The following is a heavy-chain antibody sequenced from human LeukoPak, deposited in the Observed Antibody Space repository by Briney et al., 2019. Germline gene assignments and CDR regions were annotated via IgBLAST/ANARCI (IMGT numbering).Heavy chain of an antibody. V-gene: IGHV4-59*11. CDR2: IYYTGNA. J-gene: IGHJ4*02. Sequence: KPSETLSLTCTVSGVSISNHYSSWIRQPPGKGLEWIGYIYYTGNANYNPSLKSRVTISVDTSKKQFSLRVSSVTAADTAVYYCARALMATIEYWGQGTLVTVSS. CDR3: ARALMATIEY. D-gene: IGHD5-24*01. CDR1: GVSISNHY.